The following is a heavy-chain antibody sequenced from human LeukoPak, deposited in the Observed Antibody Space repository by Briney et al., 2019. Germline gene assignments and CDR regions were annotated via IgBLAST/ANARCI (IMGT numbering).Heavy chain of an antibody. V-gene: IGHV3-21*01. CDR1: GFTFSTYS. D-gene: IGHD3-10*01. J-gene: IGHJ3*02. Sequence: GGSLRLSCAASGFTFSTYSMNWLRLAPGKGLEWVSSISPDSNYKYYVDSVKGRFTISRDNAKSSLYLQMNSLRAEDTAVYYCAREIWFGELYAFDIWGQGTMVTVSS. CDR3: AREIWFGELYAFDI. CDR2: ISPDSNYK.